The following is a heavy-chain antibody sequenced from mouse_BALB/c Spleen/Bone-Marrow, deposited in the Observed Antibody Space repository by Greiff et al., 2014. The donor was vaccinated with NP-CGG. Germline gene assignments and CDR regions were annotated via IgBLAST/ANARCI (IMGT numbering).Heavy chain of an antibody. CDR2: IDPYYGGT. V-gene: IGHV1-39*01. Sequence: VQLQQSGPELERPGASVKISCKASGYSFTGYNMNWVKQSTGKSLEWIGNIDPYYGGTSYNQKFKGKATLTVDKSSSTAYMQLKSLTSEDSAVYYCARRGFITTVVEGYFDNWGQGTSLTVSS. J-gene: IGHJ2*02. CDR3: ARRGFITTVVEGYFDN. D-gene: IGHD1-1*01. CDR1: GYSFTGYN.